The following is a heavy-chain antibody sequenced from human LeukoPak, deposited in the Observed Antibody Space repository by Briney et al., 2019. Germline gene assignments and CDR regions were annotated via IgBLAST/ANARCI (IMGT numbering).Heavy chain of an antibody. V-gene: IGHV3-21*01. CDR2: ISSSSSYI. J-gene: IGHJ4*02. D-gene: IGHD3-16*02. Sequence: RSGGSLRLSCAASGFTFSSYSMKWVRQAPGKGLEWVSSISSSSSYIYYADSVKGRFTISRDNAKNSLYLQMNSLRAEDTAVYYCASNDYDYVWGSYRPLYYFDYWGQGTLVTVSS. CDR1: GFTFSSYS. CDR3: ASNDYDYVWGSYRPLYYFDY.